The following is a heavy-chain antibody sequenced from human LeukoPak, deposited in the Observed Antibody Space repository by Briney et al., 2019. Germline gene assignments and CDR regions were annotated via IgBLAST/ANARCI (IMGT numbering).Heavy chain of an antibody. J-gene: IGHJ4*02. CDR2: IRGDGSLL. CDR3: ARDEVGATPIDY. D-gene: IGHD1-26*01. CDR1: GFDFSSHW. V-gene: IGHV3-74*01. Sequence: GGSLRLSCEASGFDFSSHWMHWVRQAPGKGLVWISNIRGDGSLLGYADSVKGRFTVSRDNAKNTLFLHMTSLRAEDTAVYYCARDEVGATPIDYWGQGALVTVSS.